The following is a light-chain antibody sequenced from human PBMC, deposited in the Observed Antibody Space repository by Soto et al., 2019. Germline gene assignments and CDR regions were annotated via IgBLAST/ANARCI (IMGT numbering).Light chain of an antibody. CDR3: AAWDDSLNGYV. V-gene: IGLV1-44*01. Sequence: QSVLTQPPSASGTPGQRVTISCSGSSSNIGSNTVNWYQQLPGTAPKLLMFSNNLRPSGVPDRFSGSKSGTSASLAISGLQSEDEADYHCAAWDDSLNGYVFGSGTKLTVL. CDR1: SSNIGSNT. J-gene: IGLJ1*01. CDR2: SNN.